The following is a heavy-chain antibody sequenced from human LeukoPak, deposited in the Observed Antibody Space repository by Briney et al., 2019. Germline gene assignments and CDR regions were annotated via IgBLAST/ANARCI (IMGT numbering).Heavy chain of an antibody. Sequence: SQTLSLTCAISGDSVSSNSAAWNWIRQSPSRGLEWLGRTYYRSKWYNDYAVSVKSRITINPDTSKNQFSLQLNSVTPEDTAVYYCARHPQSYYSSDYYFDYWGQGTLVTVSS. J-gene: IGHJ4*02. D-gene: IGHD3-10*01. CDR2: TYYRSKWYN. CDR1: GDSVSSNSAA. CDR3: ARHPQSYYSSDYYFDY. V-gene: IGHV6-1*01.